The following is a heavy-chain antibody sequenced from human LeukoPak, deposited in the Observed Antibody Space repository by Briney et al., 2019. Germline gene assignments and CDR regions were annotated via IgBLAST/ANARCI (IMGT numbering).Heavy chain of an antibody. D-gene: IGHD2-2*01. CDR1: GFTFNNYG. CDR3: AKGPLRGTAAAIDY. CDR2: ISYDGRNK. J-gene: IGHJ4*02. V-gene: IGHV3-30*18. Sequence: GKSLRLPCAASGFTFNNYGMHWVRQAPGKGLEWVAVISYDGRNKHYPDSVKGRFTISRDISTDTLWLQMDSLRTEDTAVYYCAKGPLRGTAAAIDYWGQGTLVTVSS.